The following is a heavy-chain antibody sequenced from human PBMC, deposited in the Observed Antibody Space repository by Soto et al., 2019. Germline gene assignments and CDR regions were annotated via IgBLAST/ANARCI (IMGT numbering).Heavy chain of an antibody. Sequence: PGGSLRLSCVAAGFTFSTSDMHWVRQAPGQGLEWVAVVSYDERNIYYADSVKGRFSVSRDNSKNPLFLHMNSLRAEDTAVYFCAKLVDKSLEDYWGQGALVTV. CDR2: VSYDERNI. CDR3: AKLVDKSLEDY. D-gene: IGHD3-3*01. J-gene: IGHJ4*02. CDR1: GFTFSTSD. V-gene: IGHV3-30*18.